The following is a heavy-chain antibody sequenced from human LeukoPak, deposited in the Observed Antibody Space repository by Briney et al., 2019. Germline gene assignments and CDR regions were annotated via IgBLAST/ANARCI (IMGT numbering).Heavy chain of an antibody. CDR1: GYTFTSYG. CDR3: ARSGHIVVVTAPDAFDI. D-gene: IGHD2-21*02. J-gene: IGHJ3*02. Sequence: DSVKVSCKASGYTFTSYGISWVRQAPGQALEWMGWISAYNGNTNYAQKLQGRVTMTTDTSTSTAYMEPRRLRSDGTAVYYGARSGHIVVVTAPDAFDIWGQGKMVTVSS. V-gene: IGHV1-18*01. CDR2: ISAYNGNT.